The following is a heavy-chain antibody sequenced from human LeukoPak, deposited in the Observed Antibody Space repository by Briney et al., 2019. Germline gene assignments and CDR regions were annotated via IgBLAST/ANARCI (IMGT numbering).Heavy chain of an antibody. Sequence: PGGSLRLSCAASGFTVSSNYMSWVRQAPGKGLEWVSIIYSDGSTYYADSVKGRFTISRDNSKNTLYLQMNSLSAEDTAVYYCARGIRIAVAGNIDYWGQGTLVTVSS. CDR3: ARGIRIAVAGNIDY. CDR2: IYSDGST. D-gene: IGHD6-19*01. CDR1: GFTVSSNY. J-gene: IGHJ4*02. V-gene: IGHV3-66*01.